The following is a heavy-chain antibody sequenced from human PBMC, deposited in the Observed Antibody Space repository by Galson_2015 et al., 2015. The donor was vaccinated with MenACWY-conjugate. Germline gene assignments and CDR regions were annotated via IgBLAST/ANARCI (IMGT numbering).Heavy chain of an antibody. CDR3: ARLVYPSEYFQH. V-gene: IGHV4-39*07. CDR2: IYYSGST. J-gene: IGHJ1*01. CDR1: GGSISSSSHY. Sequence: SETLSLTCTVSGGSISSSSHYWGWIRQPPGKGLEWIGSIYYSGSTYYNPSLKSRVTISVDTSKNQFSLKLSSVTAADTAVYYCARLVYPSEYFQHWGQGTLVTVSS. D-gene: IGHD3-9*01.